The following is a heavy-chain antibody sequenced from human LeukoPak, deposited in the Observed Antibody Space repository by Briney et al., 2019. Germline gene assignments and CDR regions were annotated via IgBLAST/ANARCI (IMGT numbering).Heavy chain of an antibody. CDR2: ISAYNGNT. CDR1: GYTFTSYG. J-gene: IGHJ4*02. V-gene: IGHV1-18*01. Sequence: ASVKVSCKAAGYTFTSYGISWVRQAPGQGLEWMGWISAYNGNTNYAQKLRGRVTMTTDTSTSTAYMELRSLRSDDTAVYYCARDYDILTGYYHFDYWGQGTLVTVSS. CDR3: ARDYDILTGYYHFDY. D-gene: IGHD3-9*01.